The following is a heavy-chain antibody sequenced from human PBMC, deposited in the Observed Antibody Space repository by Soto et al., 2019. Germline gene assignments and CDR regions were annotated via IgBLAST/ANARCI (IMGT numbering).Heavy chain of an antibody. CDR2: IGSSGATI. CDR1: GFSLSDYY. V-gene: IGHV3-11*01. J-gene: IGHJ6*02. Sequence: GGSLRLSCAASGFSLSDYYMTWIRQAAGKGLQWLSYIGSSGATIYYADSLTGRFTISRDTAKNSLYLQMNSLRADDTAVYYCARGDYDYYGMDVWGQGTTVTVSS. CDR3: ARGDYDYYGMDV.